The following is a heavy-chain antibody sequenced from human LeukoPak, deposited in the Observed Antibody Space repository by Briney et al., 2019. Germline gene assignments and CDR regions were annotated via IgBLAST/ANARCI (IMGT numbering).Heavy chain of an antibody. V-gene: IGHV3-21*01. CDR1: GFTFSSYS. Sequence: GGSLRLSCGASGFTFSSYSMNWVRQAPGKGLEWVSSISSSSSYIYYADSVKGRFTISRDNAKNSLYLQMNSLRAEDTAVYYCARDRRDGYINDYWGQGTLVTVSS. CDR3: ARDRRDGYINDY. D-gene: IGHD5-24*01. J-gene: IGHJ4*02. CDR2: ISSSSSYI.